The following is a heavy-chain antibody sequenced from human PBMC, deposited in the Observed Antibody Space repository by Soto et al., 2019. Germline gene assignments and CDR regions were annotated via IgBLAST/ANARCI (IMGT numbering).Heavy chain of an antibody. CDR1: GYTFTSFH. CDR2: ISAYNGNT. D-gene: IGHD3-9*01. V-gene: IGHV1-18*01. CDR3: ARSAYYDILTGYYNVMGY. J-gene: IGHJ4*02. Sequence: GASVKVSCKASGYTFTSFHISWVRQAPGQGLEWMGWISAYNGNTNYAQKLQGRVTMTTDTPTSTAYMELRSLRSDDTAVYYCARSAYYDILTGYYNVMGYWGQGTLVTVSS.